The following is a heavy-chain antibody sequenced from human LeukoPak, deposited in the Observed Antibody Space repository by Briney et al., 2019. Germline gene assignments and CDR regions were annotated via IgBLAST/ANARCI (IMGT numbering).Heavy chain of an antibody. D-gene: IGHD4-17*01. CDR1: GYTFTSYG. CDR3: ARDSGALNDYGDYETSYNWFDP. J-gene: IGHJ5*02. Sequence: ASVTVSCKASGYTFTSYGTSWVRQAPGQGLEWMGWISAYNGNTNYAQKLQGRVIMTTDTSTSTAYMELRSLRSDDTAVYYCARDSGALNDYGDYETSYNWFDPWGQGTLVTVSS. CDR2: ISAYNGNT. V-gene: IGHV1-18*01.